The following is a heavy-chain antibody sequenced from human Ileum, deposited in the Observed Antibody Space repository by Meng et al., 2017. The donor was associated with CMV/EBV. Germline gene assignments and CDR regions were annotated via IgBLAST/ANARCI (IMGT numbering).Heavy chain of an antibody. CDR3: ARVRAGYNNDLDY. CDR1: GSSFSCYS. Sequence: SGSSFSCYSFGWVRQPPGKGLECVSTIISGSNYICYTDSVKCQFTISRDDAKNSMYLQMDSLSAEDAAVYYYARVRAGYNNDLDYWGQGTLVTVSS. J-gene: IGHJ4*02. V-gene: IGHV3-21*01. D-gene: IGHD5-24*01. CDR2: IISGSNYI.